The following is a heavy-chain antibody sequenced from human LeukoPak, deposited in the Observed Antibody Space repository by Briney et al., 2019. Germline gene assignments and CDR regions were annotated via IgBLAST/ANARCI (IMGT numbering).Heavy chain of an antibody. CDR1: GGSISSSGYY. CDR3: ASRLVTKYFDY. D-gene: IGHD2-21*02. V-gene: IGHV4-39*01. CDR2: IYYSGST. J-gene: IGHJ4*02. Sequence: PSETLSLTCTVSGGSISSSGYYWGWIRQPPGKGLEWIGSIYYSGSTYYNPSLKSRVSISVDTSKNQFSLKLSSVTAADTAVYYCASRLVTKYFDYWGQGTPVTVSS.